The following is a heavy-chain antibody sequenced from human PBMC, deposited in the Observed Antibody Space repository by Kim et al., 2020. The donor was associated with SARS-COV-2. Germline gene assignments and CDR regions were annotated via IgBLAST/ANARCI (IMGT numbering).Heavy chain of an antibody. Sequence: YYSGSTYYNPSLKSRVTISIDTSKNQCSLKVRFVTAADAAVYYCGTGTDYWGQGTLVTVSS. D-gene: IGHD1-1*01. V-gene: IGHV4-39*01. J-gene: IGHJ4*02. CDR3: GTGTDY. CDR2: YYSGST.